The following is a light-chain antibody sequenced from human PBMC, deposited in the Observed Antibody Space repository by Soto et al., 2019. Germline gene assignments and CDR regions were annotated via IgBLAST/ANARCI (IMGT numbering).Light chain of an antibody. J-gene: IGKJ2*01. Sequence: EIVLTQSPATLSLSPGERATLSCRASQSVSSYLAWYQQKPGQAPRLLIYDASNRATGIPARFSGGGSGTDLTFTISSLEPEDFAVYYCQQRSNWPPVTFGQGTKLEI. CDR1: QSVSSY. CDR2: DAS. V-gene: IGKV3-11*01. CDR3: QQRSNWPPVT.